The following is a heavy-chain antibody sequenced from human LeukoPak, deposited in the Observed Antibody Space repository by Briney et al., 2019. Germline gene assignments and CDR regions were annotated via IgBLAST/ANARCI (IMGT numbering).Heavy chain of an antibody. J-gene: IGHJ4*02. Sequence: GGSLRLSCAASGFTFSSYSMNWVRQAPGKGLEWVSSISSSSSYIYYADSVKGRFAISRDNAKNSLYLQMNSLRAEDTAVYYCAKDASSSWSYYFDYWGQGTLVTVSS. D-gene: IGHD6-13*01. V-gene: IGHV3-21*04. CDR2: ISSSSSYI. CDR1: GFTFSSYS. CDR3: AKDASSSWSYYFDY.